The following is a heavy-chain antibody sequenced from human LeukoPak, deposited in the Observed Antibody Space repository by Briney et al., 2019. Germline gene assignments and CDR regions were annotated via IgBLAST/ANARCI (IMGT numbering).Heavy chain of an antibody. D-gene: IGHD2-21*02. J-gene: IGHJ6*02. CDR2: LYPGGSDI. V-gene: IGHV5-51*01. CDR3: AKLMGVTAMDV. Sequence: ESLKISCTCSGYSFTSSWIGWVRQMPGQGLEWMGILYPGGSDIRYSTSFQGRVTISVDKTITTAYLQWRSLKASDSATYYCAKLMGVTAMDVWGQGTTVIVSS. CDR1: GYSFTSSW.